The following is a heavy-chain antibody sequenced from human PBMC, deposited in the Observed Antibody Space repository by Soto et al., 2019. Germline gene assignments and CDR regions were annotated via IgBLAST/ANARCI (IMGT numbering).Heavy chain of an antibody. J-gene: IGHJ4*02. CDR3: AKVRTTMVRGVIYYFDY. CDR2: ISGSGGST. Sequence: EVQLLESGGGLVQPGGSLRLSCEASGFTFSSYAMSWVRQAPGKGLEWVSAISGSGGSTYYADSVKGRFTISRDNSKNTLYLQMNSLRAEDTAVYYCAKVRTTMVRGVIYYFDYWGQGTLVTVSS. CDR1: GFTFSSYA. D-gene: IGHD3-10*01. V-gene: IGHV3-23*01.